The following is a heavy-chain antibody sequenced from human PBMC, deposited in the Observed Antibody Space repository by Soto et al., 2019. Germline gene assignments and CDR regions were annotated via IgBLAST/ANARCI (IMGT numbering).Heavy chain of an antibody. D-gene: IGHD1-26*01. CDR2: ISAYNGNT. V-gene: IGHV1-18*01. J-gene: IGHJ4*02. CDR3: ARDRGSYALDY. Sequence: QVQLVQSGAEVKKPGASVKVSCKASGYTFTSYGFTWVRQAPGHGLEWMGWISAYNGNTNYAQKLQGRVTMTTDTSTSTAYRERSSLRSDDTAVYYCARDRGSYALDYWGQGTLVTVSS. CDR1: GYTFTSYG.